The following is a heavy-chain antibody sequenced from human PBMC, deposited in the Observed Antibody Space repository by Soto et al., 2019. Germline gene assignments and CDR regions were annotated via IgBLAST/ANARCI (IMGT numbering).Heavy chain of an antibody. CDR1: GYSFTSYW. D-gene: IGHD2-2*01. CDR3: ARRGYCSSTSCLNWFDP. CDR2: IYPGDSDT. V-gene: IGHV5-51*01. J-gene: IGHJ5*02. Sequence: GESLKISCKGSGYSFTSYWIGWVRQMPGKGLELMGIIYPGDSDTRYSPSFQGQVTISADKSISTAYLQWSSLKASDTAMYYCARRGYCSSTSCLNWFDPWGQGTLVTVSS.